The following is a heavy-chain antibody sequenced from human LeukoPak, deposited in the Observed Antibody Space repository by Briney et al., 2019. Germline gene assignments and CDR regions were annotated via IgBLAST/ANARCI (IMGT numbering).Heavy chain of an antibody. J-gene: IGHJ4*02. CDR2: IYTSGST. Sequence: SETLSLTCTVSGGSISSGSYYWSWIRQPAGKGLEWIGRIYTSGSTNYNPSLKSRVTISVDTSKNQFSLKLSSVTAADTAVYYCARWGFWSGYYLGEGFDFRGQGTLVTVSS. CDR1: GGSISSGSYY. V-gene: IGHV4-61*02. CDR3: ARWGFWSGYYLGEGFDF. D-gene: IGHD3-3*01.